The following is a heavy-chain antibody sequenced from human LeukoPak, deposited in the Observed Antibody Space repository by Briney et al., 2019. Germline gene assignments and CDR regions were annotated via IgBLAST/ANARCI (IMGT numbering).Heavy chain of an antibody. V-gene: IGHV1-24*01. Sequence: ASLKVSCKVSGYTLTELSMHWVRQAPGKGLEWMGGFDPEDGETIYAQKFQGRVTMTEDTSTDTAYMELSSLRSEDTAVYYCATSPLAYGDYRWDAFDIWGQGTMVTVSS. CDR2: FDPEDGET. CDR3: ATSPLAYGDYRWDAFDI. J-gene: IGHJ3*02. D-gene: IGHD4-17*01. CDR1: GYTLTELS.